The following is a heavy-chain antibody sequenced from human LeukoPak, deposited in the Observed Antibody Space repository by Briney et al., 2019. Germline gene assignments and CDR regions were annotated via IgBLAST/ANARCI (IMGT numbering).Heavy chain of an antibody. V-gene: IGHV3-33*01. CDR3: ARGGYCTRTSCALDY. CDR1: GFTFSSYG. CDR2: IWYDGSNK. Sequence: GGSLRLSCAASGFTFSSYGMHWVRQAPGKGLEWVAVIWYDGSNKYYADSVKGRFTISRDNSKNTLYLQMNSLRAEDTAVYYCARGGYCTRTSCALDYWGQGTLVTVSS. J-gene: IGHJ4*02. D-gene: IGHD2-2*01.